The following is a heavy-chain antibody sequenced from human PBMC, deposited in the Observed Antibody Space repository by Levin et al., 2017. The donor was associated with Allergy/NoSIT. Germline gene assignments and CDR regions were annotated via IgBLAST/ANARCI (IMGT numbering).Heavy chain of an antibody. CDR3: AKFNERFPGARFDP. Sequence: GESLKISCAASGFTFSNYAMAWVRQAPGEGLSWVSAITAGGSNTYYTDSVKGRFTVSRDNSKNVLYLQMNILRGDDTAVYYCAKFNERFPGARFDPWGQGTLVTVSS. CDR1: GFTFSNYA. J-gene: IGHJ5*02. CDR2: ITAGGSNT. D-gene: IGHD7-27*01. V-gene: IGHV3-23*01.